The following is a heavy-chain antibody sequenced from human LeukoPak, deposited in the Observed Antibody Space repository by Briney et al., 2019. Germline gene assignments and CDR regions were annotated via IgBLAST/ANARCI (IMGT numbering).Heavy chain of an antibody. V-gene: IGHV1-18*01. Sequence: GASVKVSCKASGYTFTSYGISWVRQAPGQGLEWMGWISAYNGNTNYAQKLQGRVTMTTDTSTSTAYMELSSLRSEDAAVYYCARTLPRAYYMDVWGKGTTVTVSS. CDR3: ARTLPRAYYMDV. J-gene: IGHJ6*03. CDR2: ISAYNGNT. CDR1: GYTFTSYG.